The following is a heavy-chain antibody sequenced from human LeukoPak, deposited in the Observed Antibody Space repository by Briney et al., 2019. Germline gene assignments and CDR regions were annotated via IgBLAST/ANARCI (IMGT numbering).Heavy chain of an antibody. CDR1: GFTFSSYS. CDR2: ISSSSSYI. CDR3: ARALDYYDSSGYLDY. Sequence: GGSLRLSCAASGFTFSSYSMNWVRQAPGEGLEWVSSISSSSSYIYYADSVKGRFTISRDNAKNSLYLQMNSLRAEDTAVYYCARALDYYDSSGYLDYWGQGTLVTVSS. D-gene: IGHD3-22*01. J-gene: IGHJ4*02. V-gene: IGHV3-21*01.